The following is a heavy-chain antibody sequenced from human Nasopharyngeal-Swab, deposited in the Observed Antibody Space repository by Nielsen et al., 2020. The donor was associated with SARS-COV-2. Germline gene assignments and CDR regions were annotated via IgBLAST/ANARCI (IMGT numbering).Heavy chain of an antibody. CDR3: ARGKYCSSTSCYARGYYYYYGMDV. CDR1: GFTFSSYS. CDR2: ISSSSSYL. D-gene: IGHD2-2*01. J-gene: IGHJ6*02. V-gene: IGHV3-21*01. Sequence: GESLKISCAASGFTFSSYSMNWVRQAPGKGLEWVSSISSSSSYLYYADSVKGRFTISRDNAKNSLYLQMNSLRAEDTAVYYCARGKYCSSTSCYARGYYYYYGMDVWGQGTTVTVSS.